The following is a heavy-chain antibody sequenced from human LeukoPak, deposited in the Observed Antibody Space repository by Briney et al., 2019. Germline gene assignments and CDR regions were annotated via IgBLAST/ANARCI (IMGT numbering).Heavy chain of an antibody. CDR1: GGPISSYY. V-gene: IGHV4-59*01. Sequence: PSETLSLTCTVFGGPISSYYWSWIRQPPGKRLEWIGYTHYSGSTDKNPSLWSRVTMSVDTSKNQISLKLSSVTAADTAVYYCGRRTFYDTLTGYKYWYFDLWGRGTLVTVSS. J-gene: IGHJ2*01. D-gene: IGHD3-9*01. CDR2: THYSGST. CDR3: GRRTFYDTLTGYKYWYFDL.